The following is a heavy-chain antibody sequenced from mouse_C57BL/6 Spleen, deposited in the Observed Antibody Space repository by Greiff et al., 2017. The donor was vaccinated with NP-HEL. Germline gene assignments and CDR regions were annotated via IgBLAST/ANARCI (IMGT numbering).Heavy chain of an antibody. V-gene: IGHV10-1*01. J-gene: IGHJ3*01. Sequence: EVKVVESGGGLVQPKGSLKLSCAASGFSFNTYAMNWVRQAPGKGLEWVARIRSKSNNYATYYADSVKDRFTIYRDDSESMLYLQMNNLKTADTAMYYCVRQATGWFAYWGQGTLVTVSA. CDR3: VRQATGWFAY. D-gene: IGHD1-1*01. CDR1: GFSFNTYA. CDR2: IRSKSNNYAT.